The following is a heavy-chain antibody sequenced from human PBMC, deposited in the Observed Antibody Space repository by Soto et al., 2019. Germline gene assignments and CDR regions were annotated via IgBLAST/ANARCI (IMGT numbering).Heavy chain of an antibody. Sequence: SETLSLSCTVSGAALSSGGYFYTWVRQPPGKGLEWLGYIYYSGGTNYNPSLKSRVTISLDKSKSQFSLRLNSVTAADTAVYYCTREQSDDNYFDPWGQGTLVTVSS. J-gene: IGHJ5*02. CDR3: TREQSDDNYFDP. V-gene: IGHV4-61*08. CDR2: IYYSGGT. CDR1: GAALSSGGYF. D-gene: IGHD6-19*01.